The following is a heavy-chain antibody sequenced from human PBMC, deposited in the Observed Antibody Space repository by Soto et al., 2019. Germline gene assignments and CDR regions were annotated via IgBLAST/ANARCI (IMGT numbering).Heavy chain of an antibody. Sequence: QITLKESGPTLVKPTQTLTLTCTFSGFSLSTSGVGVGWIRQPPGKALEWLALIYWDDDKRYSPSLKSRLTITKDTTKKHVVLTMTNMDPVYTAPYYCAHRPSYCSGGSCYSGFDYWGQGTLVTVSS. CDR1: GFSLSTSGVG. CDR2: IYWDDDK. V-gene: IGHV2-5*02. CDR3: AHRPSYCSGGSCYSGFDY. J-gene: IGHJ4*02. D-gene: IGHD2-15*01.